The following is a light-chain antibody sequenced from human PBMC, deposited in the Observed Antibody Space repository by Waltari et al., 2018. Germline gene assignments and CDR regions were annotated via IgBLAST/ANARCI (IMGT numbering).Light chain of an antibody. V-gene: IGLV1-44*01. CDR2: SDD. Sequence: QSALSQPPSTSGTPGQKVIISCSGSSTNIGTKTVNCDQQGPGTAPKLLIYSDDERPSGVPDRFSGSKSGTSASLAISWLQSEDEAEYCCAAWDDNVKGWLFGGGTKLTVL. CDR1: STNIGTKT. CDR3: AAWDDNVKGWL. J-gene: IGLJ3*02.